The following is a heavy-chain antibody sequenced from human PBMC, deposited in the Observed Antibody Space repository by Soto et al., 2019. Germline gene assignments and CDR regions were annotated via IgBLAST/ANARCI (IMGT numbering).Heavy chain of an antibody. CDR3: AKDPQRNSGYSGYFDY. CDR2: IKSSGSPT. D-gene: IGHD5-12*01. Sequence: EVQLLESGGGWVQPGGSLRLSCAASGFTFSTYAMTWVRLAPGRGLEWVLGIKSSGSPTDYPESVKGRFTISRDNLMNTLFLDMNGLRAEDTAVYYCAKDPQRNSGYSGYFDYWGQGTLVTVSS. V-gene: IGHV3-23*01. J-gene: IGHJ4*02. CDR1: GFTFSTYA.